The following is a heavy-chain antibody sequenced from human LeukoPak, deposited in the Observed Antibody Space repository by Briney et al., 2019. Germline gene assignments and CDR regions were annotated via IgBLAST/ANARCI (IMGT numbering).Heavy chain of an antibody. Sequence: PSQTLSLTCTVSGGSISSGSYYWSWIRQPAGKGLEWIGRIYTSGSTNYNPSLKSRVTISVDTSKNQFSLKRSSVTAADTAVYYCASTGIVGATSDYWGQGTLVTVSS. D-gene: IGHD1-26*01. CDR2: IYTSGST. CDR3: ASTGIVGATSDY. CDR1: GGSISSGSYY. V-gene: IGHV4-61*02. J-gene: IGHJ4*02.